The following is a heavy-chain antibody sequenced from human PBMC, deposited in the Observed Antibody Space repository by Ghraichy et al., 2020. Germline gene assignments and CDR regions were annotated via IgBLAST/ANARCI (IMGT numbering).Heavy chain of an antibody. D-gene: IGHD2-21*02. J-gene: IGHJ4*02. V-gene: IGHV3-23*01. CDR1: GFTFSSYA. Sequence: LSLTCAASGFTFSSYAMAWVRQAPGKGLEWVSSITGTGGGASYADSVKGRFTISTDSSSDTLSLQMNSLRAEDTAVYYCAIKILGTAPFDYWGQGTLVTVSS. CDR2: ITGTGGGA. CDR3: AIKILGTAPFDY.